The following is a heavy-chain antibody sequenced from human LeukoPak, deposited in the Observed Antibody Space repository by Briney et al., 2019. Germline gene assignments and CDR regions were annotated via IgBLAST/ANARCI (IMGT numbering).Heavy chain of an antibody. CDR3: TTEGASGSSGYYYVY. D-gene: IGHD3-22*01. J-gene: IGHJ4*02. V-gene: IGHV3-15*07. Sequence: GGSLRLSCAASGFSFSDAWMNWVRQAPGKGLEWVGRIKSKTDGGTTDYAAPVKGRFTISRDDSKNTLYLQMNSLKTEDTAVYYCTTEGASGSSGYYYVYWGQGTLVTVSS. CDR1: GFSFSDAW. CDR2: IKSKTDGGTT.